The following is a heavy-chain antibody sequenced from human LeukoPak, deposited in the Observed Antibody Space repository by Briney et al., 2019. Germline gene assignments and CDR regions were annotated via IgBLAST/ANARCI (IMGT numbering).Heavy chain of an antibody. CDR1: GFTFSSYS. V-gene: IGHV3-21*01. J-gene: IGHJ3*02. D-gene: IGHD5-24*01. CDR2: ISSSSAYI. CDR3: AQKMDDAFDI. Sequence: PGGSLRLSCAASGFTFSSYSMNWARQAPGKGLEWVAFISSSSAYISYADSVKGRFTISRDNAKNSLYLQMNNLRAEDTAVYYCAQKMDDAFDIWGQGTMVTVSS.